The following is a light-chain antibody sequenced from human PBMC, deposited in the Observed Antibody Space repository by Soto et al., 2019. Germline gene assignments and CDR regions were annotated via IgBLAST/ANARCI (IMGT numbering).Light chain of an antibody. CDR2: GAS. Sequence: IVLKNSPGTLSFSQWQRSTISFRASQSVSSSYLAWYQQKPGQAPRLLIYGASSRATGIPDRFSGSGSETEFTLTIRSLQSEDFAVYFCQQYNNWPSFGQGTRLEIK. CDR1: QSVSSSY. CDR3: QQYNNWPS. V-gene: IGKV3-20*01. J-gene: IGKJ5*01.